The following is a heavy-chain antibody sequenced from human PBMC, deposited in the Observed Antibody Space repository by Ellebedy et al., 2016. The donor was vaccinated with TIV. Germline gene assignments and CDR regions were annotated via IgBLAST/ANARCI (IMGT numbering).Heavy chain of an antibody. CDR2: IYPGESDT. V-gene: IGHV5-51*01. CDR1: GYSFASYW. Sequence: PGGSLRLSCKGSGYSFASYWIGWVRQMPGKGLEWMGIIYPGESDTRYSPSFQGQVAISADKSTSTAYLQWISLKASDTAMYYCARPGTTATTGFDYWGQGTLVTVSS. CDR3: ARPGTTATTGFDY. J-gene: IGHJ4*02. D-gene: IGHD1-1*01.